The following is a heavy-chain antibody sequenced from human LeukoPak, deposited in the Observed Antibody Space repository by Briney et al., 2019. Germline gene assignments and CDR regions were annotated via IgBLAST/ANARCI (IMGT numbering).Heavy chain of an antibody. J-gene: IGHJ4*02. CDR3: ARGANWGSPDY. V-gene: IGHV4-59*01. CDR2: IYYSGTT. Sequence: PSETLSLTCTVSGGSISSDYWSWIRQSPGKGLEWIGYIYYSGTTSYNPSLKSRVTISLDTSKNQFSLKLSSVTAADTAVYYCARGANWGSPDYWGQGTLVTVSS. D-gene: IGHD7-27*01. CDR1: GGSISSDY.